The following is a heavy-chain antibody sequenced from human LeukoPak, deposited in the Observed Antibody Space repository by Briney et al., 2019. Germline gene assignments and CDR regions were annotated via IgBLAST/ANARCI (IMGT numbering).Heavy chain of an antibody. CDR2: IYYSGTT. CDR3: ARTHDFWSGYLNWFDP. J-gene: IGHJ5*02. D-gene: IGHD3-3*01. Sequence: SQTLSLTCTVSGGSISSRDYYWRWIRQPPGKGLEWIAYIYYSGTTYYNPSLESRVTISVDTSKNQFSLKLSSVTAADTAVYYCARTHDFWSGYLNWFDPWGQGALVTVSS. V-gene: IGHV4-30-4*08. CDR1: GGSISSRDYY.